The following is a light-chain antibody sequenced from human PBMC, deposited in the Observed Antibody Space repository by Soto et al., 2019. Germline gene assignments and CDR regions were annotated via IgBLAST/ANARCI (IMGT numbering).Light chain of an antibody. CDR1: QAISDY. CDR2: GAS. J-gene: IGKJ3*01. CDR3: QQTYSLPIT. Sequence: DIQMTQSPSSLSASVGDRVAITCRATQAISDYLNWYQQKPGKALKLLIYGASNLQSGVPSRFSGSGSGTDFTLTIXXXXXXXXGIYYCQQTYSLPITFGPGTKVDVK. V-gene: IGKV1-39*01.